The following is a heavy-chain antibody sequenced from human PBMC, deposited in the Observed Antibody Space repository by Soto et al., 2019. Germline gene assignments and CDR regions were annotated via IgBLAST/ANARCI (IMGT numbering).Heavy chain of an antibody. J-gene: IGHJ5*02. Sequence: PSETLSLTCTVSGGSISSGDYYWSWIRQPPGKGLEWIGYIYYSGSTYYNPSLKSRVTISVDTSKNQFSLKLTSVTAADTAVYYCARCLHCSNGGRFDPWGQGALVTVSS. CDR1: GGSISSGDYY. CDR3: ARCLHCSNGGRFDP. CDR2: IYYSGST. V-gene: IGHV4-30-4*01. D-gene: IGHD2-8*01.